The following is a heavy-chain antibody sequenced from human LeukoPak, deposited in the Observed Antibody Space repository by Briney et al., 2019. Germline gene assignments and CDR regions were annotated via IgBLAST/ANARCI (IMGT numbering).Heavy chain of an antibody. CDR1: GFTFSSHA. CDR3: SRDLSVAVVVTVTPPLIDY. CDR2: ISYDGNNK. Sequence: GGSLRLSCAASGFTFSSHAIHWVRQAPGKGLEWVAVISYDGNNKYYADSVKGRFTISRDNSKNTLYLQMNSVRAEDTAVYYCSRDLSVAVVVTVTPPLIDYWGQGTLVTVSS. V-gene: IGHV3-30*04. J-gene: IGHJ4*02. D-gene: IGHD2-15*01.